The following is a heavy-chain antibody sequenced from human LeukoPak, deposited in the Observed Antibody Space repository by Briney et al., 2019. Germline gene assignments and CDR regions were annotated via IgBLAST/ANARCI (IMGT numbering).Heavy chain of an antibody. V-gene: IGHV3-23*01. D-gene: IGHD4-17*01. CDR2: ISGSGGCT. CDR1: GFTFSSYA. J-gene: IGHJ6*02. Sequence: GGSLRLSCAASGFTFSSYAMIWVRQAPGGGLEWVSAISGSGGCTYYADSVKGRFPISRDNSKNTVYLQMNRLRAEDTAVYYCAKVTCGGRNGLRCRGMDVWGQGTTVTVSS. CDR3: AKVTCGGRNGLRCRGMDV.